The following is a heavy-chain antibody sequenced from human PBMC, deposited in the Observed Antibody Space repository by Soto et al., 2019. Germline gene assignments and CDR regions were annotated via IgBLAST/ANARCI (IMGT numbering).Heavy chain of an antibody. J-gene: IGHJ5*02. V-gene: IGHV4-39*01. CDR3: ARKALNWFGEPSPNWFDP. CDR2: IYYSGST. D-gene: IGHD3-10*01. CDR1: GGSISSSSYY. Sequence: QLQLQESGPGLVKPSETLSLTCTVSGGSISSSSYYWGWIRQPPGKGLEWIGSIYYSGSTYYNPSLKSRVTISVDTSKNQFSLKLSSVTAADTAVYYCARKALNWFGEPSPNWFDPWGQGTLVTVSS.